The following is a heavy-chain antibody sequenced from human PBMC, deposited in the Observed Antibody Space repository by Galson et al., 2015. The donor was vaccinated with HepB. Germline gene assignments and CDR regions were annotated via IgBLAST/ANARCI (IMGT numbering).Heavy chain of an antibody. Sequence: SLRLSCAASGFTFSSYSMNWVRQAPGKGLEWVSSISSSSSYIYYADSVKGRFTISRDNAKNSLYLQMNSLRAEDTAVYYCARDLPPHSYGTYFDYWGQGTLVTVSS. CDR2: ISSSSSYI. V-gene: IGHV3-21*01. J-gene: IGHJ4*02. D-gene: IGHD5-18*01. CDR1: GFTFSSYS. CDR3: ARDLPPHSYGTYFDY.